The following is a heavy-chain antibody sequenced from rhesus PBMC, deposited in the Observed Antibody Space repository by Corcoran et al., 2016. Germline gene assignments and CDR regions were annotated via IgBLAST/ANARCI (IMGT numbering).Heavy chain of an antibody. V-gene: IGHV4-160*01. J-gene: IGHJ4*01. Sequence: QVQLQESGPGLVKPSETLSLTCAVSGGSISSNYWSWFRQPPGRGLEWIGYIYGISGRTYYNPSLNSRVTISTDTSKNQFSLKLCSVTAADTAVYYCARNYEDDYGYFPFDYWGQGVLVTVSS. CDR2: IYGISGRT. CDR3: ARNYEDDYGYFPFDY. D-gene: IGHD3-9*01. CDR1: GGSISSNY.